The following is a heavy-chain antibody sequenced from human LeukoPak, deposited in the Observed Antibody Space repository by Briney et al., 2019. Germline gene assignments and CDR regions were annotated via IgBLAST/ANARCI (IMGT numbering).Heavy chain of an antibody. CDR3: AKGPARDAFDI. CDR2: ISDSGGRT. Sequence: GGSLRLSCAASGFTVSSNYMSWVRQAPGKGLEWVSAISDSGGRTYYADSVKGRFTISRDNSKNTLYLQMNSLRAEDTAVYSCAKGPARDAFDIWGQGTMVTVSS. CDR1: GFTVSSNY. J-gene: IGHJ3*02. V-gene: IGHV3-23*01.